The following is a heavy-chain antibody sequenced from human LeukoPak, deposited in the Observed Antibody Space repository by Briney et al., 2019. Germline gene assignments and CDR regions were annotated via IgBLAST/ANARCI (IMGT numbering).Heavy chain of an antibody. CDR1: GFTFSSYW. D-gene: IGHD6-19*01. Sequence: GGSLRLSCAASGFTFSSYWVSWVRQAPGKGLEWVANIKQDGSEKYYVDSVKGRFTISRDNAKNSLYMQMNSLRAEDTAVYYCARVDGRYYYYYGMDVWGQGTTVTVSS. CDR3: ARVDGRYYYYYGMDV. J-gene: IGHJ6*02. CDR2: IKQDGSEK. V-gene: IGHV3-7*01.